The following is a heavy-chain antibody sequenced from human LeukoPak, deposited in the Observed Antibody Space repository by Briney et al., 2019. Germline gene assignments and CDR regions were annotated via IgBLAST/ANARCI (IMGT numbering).Heavy chain of an antibody. CDR3: ARDRIPAAGTDPFEY. CDR1: GFIFSNYG. V-gene: IGHV3-33*01. CDR2: IWYDGSNK. D-gene: IGHD6-13*01. Sequence: PGGSLRLSCAASGFIFSNYGMHWVRQAPGKGLEWVAAIWYDGSNKYYAVSVKGRFTISRDNSKNTLYLEMSSLRAEDTAVYFCARDRIPAAGTDPFEYWGQGTLVTVSS. J-gene: IGHJ4*02.